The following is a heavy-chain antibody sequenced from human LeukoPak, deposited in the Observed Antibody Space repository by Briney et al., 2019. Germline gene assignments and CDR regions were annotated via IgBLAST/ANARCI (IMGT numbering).Heavy chain of an antibody. Sequence: PGGSLRLSCAASGFTFSSHAMHWVRQAPGKGLEGVAFISYGGSVKYHIDAVKGRFTISRDNSKNTMYLEMNSLRGEDTAVYYCAKDRSGEYTWDYWGQGTLVTVSS. CDR3: AKDRSGEYTWDY. D-gene: IGHD4-17*01. CDR2: ISYGGSVK. J-gene: IGHJ4*02. CDR1: GFTFSSHA. V-gene: IGHV3-30*18.